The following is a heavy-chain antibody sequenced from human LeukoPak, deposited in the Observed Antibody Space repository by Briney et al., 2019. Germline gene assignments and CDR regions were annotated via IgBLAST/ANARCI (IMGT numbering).Heavy chain of an antibody. V-gene: IGHV3-53*01. D-gene: IGHD2-21*02. CDR2: IYSGGST. J-gene: IGHJ1*01. CDR3: ASAPTLAYCGGDCYFFQH. Sequence: PGGSLRLSCAASGFAFSTYAMSWVRQAPGKGLEWVSVIYSGGSTYYADSVKGRFTISRDNSKNTLYLQMNSLRAEDTAVYYCASAPTLAYCGGDCYFFQHWGQGTLVTVSS. CDR1: GFAFSTYA.